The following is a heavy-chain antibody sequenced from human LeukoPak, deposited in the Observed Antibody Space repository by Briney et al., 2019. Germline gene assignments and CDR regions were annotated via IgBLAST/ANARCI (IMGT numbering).Heavy chain of an antibody. CDR3: ATLAVAGSPRHLDH. V-gene: IGHV4-34*01. J-gene: IGHJ4*02. D-gene: IGHD6-19*01. Sequence: PSETLSLTCGVYGGSFSGYYWTWIRQPPGKGLEWIGEINNNGLANYNTSLKSRLTISVDKLKNQFSLKLDSVTAADTAVYYCATLAVAGSPRHLDHWGQGTQVTVSS. CDR2: INNNGLA. CDR1: GGSFSGYY.